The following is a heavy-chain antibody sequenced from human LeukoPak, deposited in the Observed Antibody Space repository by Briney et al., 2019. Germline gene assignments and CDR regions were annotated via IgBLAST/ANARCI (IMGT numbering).Heavy chain of an antibody. CDR2: IIPILGIA. J-gene: IGHJ5*02. CDR1: GGTFSSYS. CDR3: ARSRELYYDFWSGHNWFDP. Sequence: ASVKLSCTASGGTFSSYSISWVRQAPGQGLEWMGRIIPILGIAYDAQKFQGRVTITADKSTSTAYMELSSLRSEDTAVYYCARSRELYYDFWSGHNWFDPWGEGTLVTVSS. V-gene: IGHV1-69*02. D-gene: IGHD3-3*01.